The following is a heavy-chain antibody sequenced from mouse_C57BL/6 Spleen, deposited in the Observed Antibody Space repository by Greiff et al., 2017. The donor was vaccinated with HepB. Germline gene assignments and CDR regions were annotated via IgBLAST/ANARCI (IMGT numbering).Heavy chain of an antibody. CDR1: GFTFSDYG. J-gene: IGHJ3*01. CDR2: ISSGSSTI. Sequence: EVQLVESGGGLVKPGGSLKLSCAASGFTFSDYGMHWVRQAPEKGLEWVATISSGSSTIYYADTVKGRFTISRDNAKNTLFLQMTSLRSEDTAMYYCARLGSPALFAYWGQGTFLTVSA. V-gene: IGHV5-17*01. D-gene: IGHD1-1*02. CDR3: ARLGSPALFAY.